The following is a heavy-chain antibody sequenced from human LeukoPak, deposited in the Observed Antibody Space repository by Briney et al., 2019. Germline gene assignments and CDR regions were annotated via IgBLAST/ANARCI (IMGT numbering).Heavy chain of an antibody. CDR3: ASMSGYYPSYYFDY. D-gene: IGHD3-3*01. CDR1: GYTFTSYD. V-gene: IGHV1-18*01. Sequence: GASVKVSCKASGYTFTSYDINWVRQATGQGLEWLGWISAYNGNIDCAQKLQGRVTLTTDTSTSTAYMEVRSLRSDDTAVYYCASMSGYYPSYYFDYWGQGTLVTVSS. CDR2: ISAYNGNI. J-gene: IGHJ4*02.